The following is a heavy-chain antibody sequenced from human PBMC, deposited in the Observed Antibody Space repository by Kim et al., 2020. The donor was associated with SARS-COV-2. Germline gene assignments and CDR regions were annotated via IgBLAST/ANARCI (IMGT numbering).Heavy chain of an antibody. CDR2: IYPGDSDT. D-gene: IGHD3-22*01. J-gene: IGHJ3*02. Sequence: GESLKISCKGSGYSFTSYWIGWVRQMPGKGLEWMGIIYPGDSDTRYSPSFQGQVTISADKSISTAYLQWSSLKASDTAMYYCARPGYYYDSSGSQTVGAIAIWGQGTMVTVSS. CDR3: ARPGYYYDSSGSQTVGAIAI. CDR1: GYSFTSYW. V-gene: IGHV5-51*01.